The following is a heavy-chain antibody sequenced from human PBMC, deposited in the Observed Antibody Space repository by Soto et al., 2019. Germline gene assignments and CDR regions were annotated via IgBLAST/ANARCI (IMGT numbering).Heavy chain of an antibody. D-gene: IGHD3-16*02. J-gene: IGHJ4*02. CDR2: INPSGGST. Sequence: ASVKVSCKASGYTFTSYYMHWVRQAPGQGLEWMGIINPSGGSTSYAQKFQGRVTMTRDTSTSTVYMELSSLRSEDTAVYYCARIVITFRGVIDCFGYWGQGSMVTVGS. CDR3: ARIVITFRGVIDCFGY. CDR1: GYTFTSYY. V-gene: IGHV1-46*01.